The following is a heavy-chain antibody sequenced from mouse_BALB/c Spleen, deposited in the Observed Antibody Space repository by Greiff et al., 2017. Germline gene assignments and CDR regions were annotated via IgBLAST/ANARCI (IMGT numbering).Heavy chain of an antibody. CDR3: ARSYAYYYAMDY. Sequence: EVKLVESGGGLVQPGGSRKLSCAASGFTFSSFGMHWVRQAPEKGLEWVAYISSGSSTIYYADTVKGRFTISRDNPKNTLFLQMTSLRSEDTAMYYCARSYAYYYAMDYWGQGTSVTVSS. V-gene: IGHV5-17*02. D-gene: IGHD6-5*01. CDR1: GFTFSSFG. CDR2: ISSGSSTI. J-gene: IGHJ4*01.